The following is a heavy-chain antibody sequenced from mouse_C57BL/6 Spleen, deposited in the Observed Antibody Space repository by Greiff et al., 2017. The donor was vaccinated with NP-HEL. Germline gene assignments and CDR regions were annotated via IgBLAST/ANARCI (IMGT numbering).Heavy chain of an antibody. CDR3: ASGIYYDYDDFDY. CDR1: GYAFSSSW. Sequence: QVQLQQSGPELVKPGASVKISCKASGYAFSSSWMNWVKQRPGKGLEWIGRIYPGDGDTNYNGKFKGKATLTADKSSSTAYMQLSSLTSEDSAVYFCASGIYYDYDDFDYWGQGTTLTVSS. CDR2: IYPGDGDT. V-gene: IGHV1-82*01. D-gene: IGHD2-4*01. J-gene: IGHJ2*01.